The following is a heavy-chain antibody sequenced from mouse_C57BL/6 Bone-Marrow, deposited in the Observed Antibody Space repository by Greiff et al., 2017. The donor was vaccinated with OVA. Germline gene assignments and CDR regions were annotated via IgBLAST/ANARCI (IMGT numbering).Heavy chain of an antibody. Sequence: VQLQQSGAELMKPGASVKLSCKATGYTFTGYWIEWVKQRPGHGLEWIGEILPGSGSTYYNEKFKGKATLTADKSSSTAYMELRSLTSEDSAVYFCARKTGTDYYAMDYWGQGTSVTVSS. CDR1: GYTFTGYW. J-gene: IGHJ4*01. V-gene: IGHV1-9*01. CDR3: ARKTGTDYYAMDY. CDR2: ILPGSGST. D-gene: IGHD4-1*01.